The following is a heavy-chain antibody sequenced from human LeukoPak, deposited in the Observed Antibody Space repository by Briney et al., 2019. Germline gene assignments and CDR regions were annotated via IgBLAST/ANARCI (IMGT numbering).Heavy chain of an antibody. D-gene: IGHD2-15*01. J-gene: IGHJ4*02. V-gene: IGHV3-23*01. CDR3: AKDATTHPDIVVVVAASYFDY. CDR2: ISGSGGST. Sequence: GGSLRLSCAASGFTFSSYAMSWVRQAPGKGLEWVSAISGSGGSTYYADSVKGRFTISRDNSKNTLYLQMNSLRAEDTAVYYCAKDATTHPDIVVVVAASYFDYWGQGTLVTVSS. CDR1: GFTFSSYA.